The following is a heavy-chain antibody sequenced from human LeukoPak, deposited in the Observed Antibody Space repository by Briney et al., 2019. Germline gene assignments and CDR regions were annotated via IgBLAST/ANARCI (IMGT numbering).Heavy chain of an antibody. Sequence: SETLSLTCTVSGGSISSSSYYWGWIRQPPGKGLEWIGEIYHSGSTNYNPSLKSRVTISVDKSKNQFSLKLSSVTAADTAVYYCARLVTTAWTYYYGMDVWGQGTTVTVSS. V-gene: IGHV4-39*07. CDR3: ARLVTTAWTYYYGMDV. CDR2: IYHSGST. CDR1: GGSISSSSYY. J-gene: IGHJ6*02. D-gene: IGHD4-11*01.